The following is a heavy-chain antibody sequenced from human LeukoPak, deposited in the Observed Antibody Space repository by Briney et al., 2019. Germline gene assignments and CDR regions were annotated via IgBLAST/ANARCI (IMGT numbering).Heavy chain of an antibody. Sequence: PGGSLRLSCAASGFTFSNNALSWVRQAPGKGLEWVSVISGSGGSTYCADSVKGRFTISRDNSKNTLYLQMDSLRAGDTAVYYCARGRLRVIDAFDIWGQGTMVTVSS. CDR3: ARGRLRVIDAFDI. CDR1: GFTFSNNA. D-gene: IGHD2-21*01. V-gene: IGHV3-23*01. CDR2: ISGSGGST. J-gene: IGHJ3*02.